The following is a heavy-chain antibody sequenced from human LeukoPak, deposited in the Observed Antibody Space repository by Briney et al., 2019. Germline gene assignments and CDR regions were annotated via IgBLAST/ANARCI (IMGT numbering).Heavy chain of an antibody. J-gene: IGHJ4*02. CDR1: GFTFSSYG. Sequence: GRSLRLSCAASGFTFSSYGMHWVRQAPGKGLGWVAVISYDGSNKYYPDSVNGRFTISRDNSKNTLYLQMNSLRAEDTAVYYCAKGGYGSGRKRYYFDYWGQGTLVTVSS. V-gene: IGHV3-30*18. CDR3: AKGGYGSGRKRYYFDY. D-gene: IGHD3-10*01. CDR2: ISYDGSNK.